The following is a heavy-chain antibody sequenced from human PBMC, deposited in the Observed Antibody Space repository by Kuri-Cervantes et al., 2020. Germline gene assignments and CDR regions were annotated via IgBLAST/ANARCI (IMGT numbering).Heavy chain of an antibody. CDR1: GFTFSNFG. CDR2: IWYDGSNK. Sequence: GESLKISCAASGFTFSNFGMHWVRQAPGKGLEWVALIWYDGSNKYYADSVKGRFTISRDNSKNTLYLQMNSLRAEDTAVYYCAKDHFTFNSEDAFDIWGQGTMVTVSS. J-gene: IGHJ3*02. CDR3: AKDHFTFNSEDAFDI. D-gene: IGHD1-26*01. V-gene: IGHV3-30*02.